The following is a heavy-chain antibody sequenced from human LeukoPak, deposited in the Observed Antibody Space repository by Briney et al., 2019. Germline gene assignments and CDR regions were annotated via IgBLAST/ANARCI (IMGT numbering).Heavy chain of an antibody. CDR2: IIPIFGTA. D-gene: IGHD4-17*01. Sequence: ASVKVSCKASGGTFISYAISWVRQAPGQGLEWMGGIIPIFGTANYAQKFQGRVTITADESTSTAYMGLSSLRSEDTAVYYCARFTYPLTTRVFDIWGQGTMVTVSS. J-gene: IGHJ3*02. V-gene: IGHV1-69*13. CDR1: GGTFISYA. CDR3: ARFTYPLTTRVFDI.